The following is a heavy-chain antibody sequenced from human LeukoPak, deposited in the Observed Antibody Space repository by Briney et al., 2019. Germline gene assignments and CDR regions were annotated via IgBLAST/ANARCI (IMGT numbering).Heavy chain of an antibody. D-gene: IGHD6-6*01. J-gene: IGHJ6*03. Sequence: GSVKVSCKASGYTFTGYYMHWVRQAPGQGLEWMGWMNPNSGNTGYAQKFQGRVTITRNTSISTAYMELSSLRSEDTAVYYCARGRSIAARPARYYYYYYYMDVWGKGTTVTVSS. CDR2: MNPNSGNT. CDR3: ARGRSIAARPARYYYYYYYMDV. CDR1: GYTFTGYY. V-gene: IGHV1-8*03.